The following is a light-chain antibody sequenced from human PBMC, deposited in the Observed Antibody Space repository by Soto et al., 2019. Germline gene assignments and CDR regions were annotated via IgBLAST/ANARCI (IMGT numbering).Light chain of an antibody. CDR2: HAS. V-gene: IGKV3-15*01. CDR1: QSVSSN. J-gene: IGKJ1*01. CDR3: QQYDNWPGT. Sequence: EIVMMQSPATLSVSPGERATLSCRASQSVSSNLAWYQQKPGQAPRLLIYHASTRATGIPARFSGSGSGTEFTLTISGLLSEDFAVYYCQQYDNWPGTFGQGTKVEIK.